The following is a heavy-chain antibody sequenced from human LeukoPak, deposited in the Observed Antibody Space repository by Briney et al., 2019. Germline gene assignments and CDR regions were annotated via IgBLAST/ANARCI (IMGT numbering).Heavy chain of an antibody. CDR2: IYYSGST. J-gene: IGHJ6*02. Sequence: PSETLSLICTVSGGSISSYYWSWIRQPPGKGLEGIGYIYYSGSTNYNPSLKSRVTISVDTSKNQFSLKLSSVTAADTAVYYCASKASGSSWDYYYGMDVWGQGTTVTVSS. CDR3: ASKASGSSWDYYYGMDV. V-gene: IGHV4-59*08. CDR1: GGSISSYY. D-gene: IGHD1-26*01.